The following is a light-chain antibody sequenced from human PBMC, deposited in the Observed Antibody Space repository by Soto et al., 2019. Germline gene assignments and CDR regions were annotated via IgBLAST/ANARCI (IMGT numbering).Light chain of an antibody. V-gene: IGLV2-23*01. CDR3: CSYAGDSTLV. Sequence: QSALTQPASVSGSPGQSITISCTGTINDIGSYNLVSWYQQHPGKAPKVMVHEGTKRPSGVSNRFSGSKSCNTASLTITGLQAEDEADYYCCSYAGDSTLVFGGGTKVTVL. CDR2: EGT. CDR1: INDIGSYNL. J-gene: IGLJ2*01.